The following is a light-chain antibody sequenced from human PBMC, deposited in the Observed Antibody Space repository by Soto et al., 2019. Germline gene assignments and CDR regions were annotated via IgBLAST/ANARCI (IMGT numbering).Light chain of an antibody. J-gene: IGKJ4*01. Sequence: DIVMTQSPDSLAVSLGERATINCKSSLSVLYSSNNKNYLVWYQQKPGQPPKXLIYWASTRESGVPDRFSGSGSGTDFTLTISSLQAEDVAVYYCQQYYSTPLTLGGGTKVDIK. CDR3: QQYYSTPLT. CDR1: LSVLYSSNNKNY. CDR2: WAS. V-gene: IGKV4-1*01.